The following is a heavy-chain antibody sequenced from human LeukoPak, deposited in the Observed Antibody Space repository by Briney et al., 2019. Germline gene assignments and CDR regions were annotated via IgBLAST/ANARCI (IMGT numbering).Heavy chain of an antibody. J-gene: IGHJ4*02. CDR2: IWYDGSNK. Sequence: GGSLRLSCAASGFTFSSYAMRWVRQAPGKGLEWVAVIWYDGSNKYYADSVKGRFTISRDNSKDTLYLQTNSLRAEDTAVYYCATDRNSGKYYDYWGQGTLVSVSS. D-gene: IGHD1-26*01. V-gene: IGHV3-33*08. CDR1: GFTFSSYA. CDR3: ATDRNSGKYYDY.